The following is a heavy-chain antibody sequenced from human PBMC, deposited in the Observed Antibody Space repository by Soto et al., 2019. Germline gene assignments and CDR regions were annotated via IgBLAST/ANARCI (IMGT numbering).Heavy chain of an antibody. CDR3: AKPRRAVVVHYDY. J-gene: IGHJ4*02. CDR1: GFTFSSYA. D-gene: IGHD2-15*01. V-gene: IGHV3-23*01. CDR2: ISGSGGST. Sequence: GGSLRLSCAASGFTFSSYAMSWVRQAPGKGLEWVSAISGSGGSTYYADSVKGRFTISGDNSKNTLYLQMNSLRAEDTAVYYCAKPRRAVVVHYDYWGQGTLVTVSS.